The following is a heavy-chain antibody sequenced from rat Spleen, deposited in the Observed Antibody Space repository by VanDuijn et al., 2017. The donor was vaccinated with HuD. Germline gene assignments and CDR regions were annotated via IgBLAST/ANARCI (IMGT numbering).Heavy chain of an antibody. Sequence: EVQLVESGGGLVQPGRSLKISCTASGFIFRKYDMAWVRQAPTKGLEWVASISPSGGSTYYRDSVKGRFIVSRDNAKTTLYLQMDSLRSEDTATYYCARPHSYYYVMDTWGQGASVTVSS. CDR2: ISPSGGST. V-gene: IGHV5-25*01. CDR1: GFIFRKYD. J-gene: IGHJ4*01. CDR3: ARPHSYYYVMDT.